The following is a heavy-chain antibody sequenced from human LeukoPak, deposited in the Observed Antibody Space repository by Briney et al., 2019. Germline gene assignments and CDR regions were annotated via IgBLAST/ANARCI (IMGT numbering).Heavy chain of an antibody. V-gene: IGHV1-69*05. CDR1: GGTFSSYA. J-gene: IGHJ4*02. Sequence: ASVKVSCKASGGTFSSYAISWVRQAPGQGLEWMGGIIPIFGTANYAQKFQGRVTITTDESTSTAYMELSSLRSEDTAVYYCATEGIQLWLKESWGQGTLVTVSS. D-gene: IGHD5-18*01. CDR2: IIPIFGTA. CDR3: ATEGIQLWLKES.